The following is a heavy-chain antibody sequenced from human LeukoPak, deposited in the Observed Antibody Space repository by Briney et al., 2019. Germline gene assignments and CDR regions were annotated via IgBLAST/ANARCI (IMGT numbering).Heavy chain of an antibody. CDR1: EFAFSTYN. CDR2: ISTGSSTT. CDR3: AGVAAGYSVNYFDY. Sequence: GGSLRLSCAASEFAFSTYNMNWVRQAPGKGLEWVSYISTGSSTTYYADSVKGRFTISRDNVENSLYLQMNSLRDEDTAVYYCAGVAAGYSVNYFDYWGQGTLVTVSS. V-gene: IGHV3-48*02. J-gene: IGHJ4*02. D-gene: IGHD4-23*01.